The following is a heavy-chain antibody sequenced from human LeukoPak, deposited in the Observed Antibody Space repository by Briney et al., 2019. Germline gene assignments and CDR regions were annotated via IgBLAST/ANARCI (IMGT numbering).Heavy chain of an antibody. V-gene: IGHV4-39*01. J-gene: IGHJ4*02. D-gene: IGHD3-16*01. CDR1: GGSIRISSYY. CDR3: ARQGAFNY. Sequence: SETLSLTCTVSGGSIRISSYYWGWIRHPPGKGREWFVSIYYTGSTYYNPSLKGRATISVNTPKNQFSRKQTACAAADTAVCYCARQGAFNYCGQGTLVTASS. CDR2: IYYTGST.